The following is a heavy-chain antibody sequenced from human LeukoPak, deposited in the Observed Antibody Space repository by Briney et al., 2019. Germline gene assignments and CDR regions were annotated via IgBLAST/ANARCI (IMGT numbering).Heavy chain of an antibody. CDR2: INWNGGST. D-gene: IGHD3-10*01. CDR3: ARGPPYYYGSGSSLRGAIDI. J-gene: IGHJ3*02. CDR1: GFTFDDYG. Sequence: GGSLRLSCAASGFTFDDYGMSWVRQAPGKGLEWVSGINWNGGSTGYADSVKGRFTISRDNAKNSLYLQMNSLRAEDTALYYCARGPPYYYGSGSSLRGAIDIWGQGTMVTVSS. V-gene: IGHV3-20*04.